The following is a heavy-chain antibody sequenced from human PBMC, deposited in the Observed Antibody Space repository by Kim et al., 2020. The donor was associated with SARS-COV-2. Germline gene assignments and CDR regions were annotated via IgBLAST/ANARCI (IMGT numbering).Heavy chain of an antibody. CDR1: GGSFNTYA. CDR3: ARGCNTATCPVDS. D-gene: IGHD2-21*02. J-gene: IGHJ4*02. Sequence: SVKVSCKASGGSFNTYAVIWVRQAPGQGLELMGRIIPMFGTTKYAQRFQGRVTITADQSTGTAFMELSRLRSEDTAVYFCARGCNTATCPVDSWGQGTLVTVSS. CDR2: IIPMFGTT. V-gene: IGHV1-69*13.